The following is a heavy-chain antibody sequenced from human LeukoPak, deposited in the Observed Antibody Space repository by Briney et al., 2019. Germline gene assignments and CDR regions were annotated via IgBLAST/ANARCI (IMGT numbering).Heavy chain of an antibody. CDR1: GYSVTSYD. J-gene: IGHJ4*02. CDR3: ARGPPNWGYDY. V-gene: IGHV1-8*01. D-gene: IGHD7-27*01. CDR2: MSPNSGDA. Sequence: ASARGSCKTSGYSVTSYDFYCARQATGQWPAWIGWMSPNSGDAGYAQKFQDKVTMTRNTSISTAYMELSSLRSDDTAVYYCARGPPNWGYDYWGPGTLVTVSS.